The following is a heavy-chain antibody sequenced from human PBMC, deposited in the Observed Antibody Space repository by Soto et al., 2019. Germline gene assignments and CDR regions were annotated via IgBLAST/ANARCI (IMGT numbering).Heavy chain of an antibody. CDR3: VKAENDCWSGYDFDY. V-gene: IGHV3-23*01. CDR2: INGGGGST. Sequence: GGSLRLSCAASGFTFSSYAMSWVRQAPGKGLEWVSGINGGGGSTYYADSVKGRLTISRDHSKSTLYLQMNSLRAEDTAVYYCVKAENDCWSGYDFDYWGQGTLVTVSS. J-gene: IGHJ4*02. CDR1: GFTFSSYA. D-gene: IGHD3-3*01.